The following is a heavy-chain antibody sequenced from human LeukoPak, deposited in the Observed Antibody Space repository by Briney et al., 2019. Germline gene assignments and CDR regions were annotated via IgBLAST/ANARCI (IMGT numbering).Heavy chain of an antibody. V-gene: IGHV3-21*01. D-gene: IGHD4-11*01. CDR3: ARVHDYPFLLSAYYYYYMDV. J-gene: IGHJ6*03. Sequence: GGSLRLSCAASGFTFSSYSMNWVRQAPGKGLEWVSSISSSSSYIYYADSVKGRFTISRDNAKNSLYLQMNSLRAEDTAVYYCARVHDYPFLLSAYYYYYMDVWGKGTTVTISS. CDR2: ISSSSSYI. CDR1: GFTFSSYS.